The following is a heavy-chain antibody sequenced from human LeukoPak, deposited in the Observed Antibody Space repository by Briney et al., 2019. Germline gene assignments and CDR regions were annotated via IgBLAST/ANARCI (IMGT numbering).Heavy chain of an antibody. V-gene: IGHV4-38-2*02. CDR2: IYHSGST. J-gene: IGHJ4*02. Sequence: SETLSLTCTVSGYSISSGYYWGWIRQPPGKGLEWIGSIYHSGSTYYNPSLKSRVTISVDTSKNQFSLKLSSVTAADTAVYYCARSPMVRGVIPSYFDYWGQGTLVTVSS. D-gene: IGHD3-10*01. CDR3: ARSPMVRGVIPSYFDY. CDR1: GYSISSGYY.